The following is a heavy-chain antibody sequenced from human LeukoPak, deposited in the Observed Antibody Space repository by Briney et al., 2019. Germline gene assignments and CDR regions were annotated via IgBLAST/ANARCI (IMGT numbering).Heavy chain of an antibody. CDR1: GCTFSSYS. J-gene: IGHJ4*02. Sequence: GGSLRLSCTTSGCTFSSYSLNWVRKAPGKGLEWVSFISSSSSTIYSAASVKGRFTISRDNAKNSLYLQMNSLRAEDTAVYYCVREDYYASGIYPDYWGQGTLVTVSS. D-gene: IGHD3-10*01. V-gene: IGHV3-48*01. CDR3: VREDYYASGIYPDY. CDR2: ISSSSSTI.